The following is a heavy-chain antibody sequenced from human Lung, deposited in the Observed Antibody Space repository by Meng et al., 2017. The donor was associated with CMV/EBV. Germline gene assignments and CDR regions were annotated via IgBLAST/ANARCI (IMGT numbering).Heavy chain of an antibody. J-gene: IGHJ4*02. V-gene: IGHV3-30*04. CDR3: ARDDDSSGYYPY. D-gene: IGHD3-22*01. CDR2: ISDDGSNK. CDR1: GFTFSSYA. Sequence: GESXKISCAASGFTFSSYAMHWVRQAPGKGLEWVAVISDDGSNKYYADSVKGRFTISRDNSKNTLYLQMNSLRAEDTAVYYCARDDDSSGYYPYWGQGTLVTVSS.